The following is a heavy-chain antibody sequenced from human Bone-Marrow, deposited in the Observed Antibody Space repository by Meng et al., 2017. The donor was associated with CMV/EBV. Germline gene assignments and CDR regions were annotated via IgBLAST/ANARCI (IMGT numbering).Heavy chain of an antibody. CDR1: GFTFTNHW. CDR3: ARDGRWLTYYYYYGMDV. D-gene: IGHD6-19*01. CDR2: IMEDGSQK. V-gene: IGHV3-7*01. J-gene: IGHJ6*02. Sequence: GGSLRLSCAASGFTFTNHWMTWVRQAPGKGLEWVADIMEDGSQKYYVDSVKGRFTISRDNAKNSLYLQMNSLRAEDTAVYYCARDGRWLTYYYYYGMDVWGQGTTVTVSS.